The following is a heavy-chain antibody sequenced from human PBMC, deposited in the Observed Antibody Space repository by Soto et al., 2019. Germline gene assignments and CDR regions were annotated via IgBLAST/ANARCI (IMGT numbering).Heavy chain of an antibody. J-gene: IGHJ4*02. CDR2: ISTTSTYI. CDR3: AREGSIYADSVSNCADY. Sequence: EVQLVESGGGLVKPGGSLRLSCAASGFTFSSYSMIWVRQAPGKGLEWVSSISTTSTYIYYADSVRGRFTISRDNAKNSVYPQMSSLRAGDTAVYYCAREGSIYADSVSNCADYWGQGTLVTVSS. D-gene: IGHD4-17*01. CDR1: GFTFSSYS. V-gene: IGHV3-21*01.